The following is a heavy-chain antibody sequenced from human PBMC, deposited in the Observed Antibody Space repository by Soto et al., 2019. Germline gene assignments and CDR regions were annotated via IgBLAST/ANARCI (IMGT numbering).Heavy chain of an antibody. D-gene: IGHD6-19*01. Sequence: GGSLRLSCAASGFSFSSYGMHWVRQAPGKGLEWVPVISYDGSNKYYSDSVKGRFTISRDNSMTTLYLQMNSLRDEDTAVFSCSRGIPSSVWSTSGYWGKGTLVACSS. V-gene: IGHV3-30*03. CDR3: SRGIPSSVWSTSGY. CDR2: ISYDGSNK. J-gene: IGHJ4*02. CDR1: GFSFSSYG.